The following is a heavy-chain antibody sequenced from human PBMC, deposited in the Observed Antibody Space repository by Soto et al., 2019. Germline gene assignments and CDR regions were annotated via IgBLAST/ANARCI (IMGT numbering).Heavy chain of an antibody. V-gene: IGHV3-7*05. D-gene: IGHD1-26*01. Sequence: EVQLVECGGNLVQPGRSLRLSCAASGFTFSDFWMSWVRRAPGRGLEWVANIKEDGSETYYVDSVEGRFTISRDNAKKSLYLQMNSLRAEDTALYYCARGGSHSSDSWGQGALVTVSS. CDR1: GFTFSDFW. J-gene: IGHJ4*02. CDR3: ARGGSHSSDS. CDR2: IKEDGSET.